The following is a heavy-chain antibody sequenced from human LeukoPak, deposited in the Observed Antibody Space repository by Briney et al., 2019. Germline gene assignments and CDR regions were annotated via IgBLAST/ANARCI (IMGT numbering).Heavy chain of an antibody. V-gene: IGHV3-23*01. J-gene: IGHJ4*02. CDR3: AKDLGYCSSTSCFLDY. CDR1: GFTFSSYA. CDR2: ISGSGGST. D-gene: IGHD2-2*01. Sequence: GGSLRLSCAASGFTFSSYAMGWVRQAPGKGLEWVSAISGSGGSTYYADSVKGRFTISRDNSKNTLYLQMNSLRAEDTAVYYCAKDLGYCSSTSCFLDYWGQGTLVTVSS.